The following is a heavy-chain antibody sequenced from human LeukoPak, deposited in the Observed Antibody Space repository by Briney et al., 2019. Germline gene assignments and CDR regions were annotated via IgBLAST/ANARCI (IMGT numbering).Heavy chain of an antibody. D-gene: IGHD3-22*01. V-gene: IGHV3-9*03. J-gene: IGHJ6*03. Sequence: SLRLSCAASGFTFDDYAMHWVRQAPGKGLEWVSGISWNSGSIGYADSVKGRFTISRDNAKNSLYLQMNSLRAEDMALYYCAKDGGGYYPYYYYYMDVWGKGTTVTISS. CDR2: ISWNSGSI. CDR3: AKDGGGYYPYYYYYMDV. CDR1: GFTFDDYA.